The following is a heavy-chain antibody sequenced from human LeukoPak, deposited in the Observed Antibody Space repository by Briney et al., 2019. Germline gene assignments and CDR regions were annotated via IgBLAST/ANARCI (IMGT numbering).Heavy chain of an antibody. J-gene: IGHJ3*02. Sequence: PGGSLRLSCAASGFTFSSYSMNWVGQAPGKGPEWVSSISSSSSYIYYADSVKGRFTISRDNAKNSLYLQMNSLRAEDTAVNYCARDEGVVVPAASLAFDIWGQGTMVTVSS. CDR2: ISSSSSYI. CDR3: ARDEGVVVPAASLAFDI. D-gene: IGHD2-2*01. V-gene: IGHV3-21*01. CDR1: GFTFSSYS.